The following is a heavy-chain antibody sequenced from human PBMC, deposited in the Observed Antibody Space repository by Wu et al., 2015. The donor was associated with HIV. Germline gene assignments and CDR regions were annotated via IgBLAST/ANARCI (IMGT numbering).Heavy chain of an antibody. Sequence: QVQLVQSGAEVKKPGASVKVSCKASGYTFTGYYMHWVRQAPGQGLEWMGWINPNSGGTNYAQKFQGRVTMTRDTSISTAYMELSRLRSDDTAVYYCATRGYCSSTSCYTYYYYMDVWGKGTTVTVSS. CDR1: GYTFTGYY. CDR2: INPNSGGT. CDR3: ATRGYCSSTSCYTYYYYMDV. J-gene: IGHJ6*03. V-gene: IGHV1-2*02. D-gene: IGHD2-2*02.